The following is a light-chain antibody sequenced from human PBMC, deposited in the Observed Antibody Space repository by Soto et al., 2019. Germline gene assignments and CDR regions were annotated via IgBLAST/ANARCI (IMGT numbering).Light chain of an antibody. Sequence: EIVMTQSPATLSVAPGERVTLSCRASQGVSRKLAWYQHKSGQAPRLLISGASAGATGIPARFSGSGSGTAFTLNISSLQSEDCAIYYCQQYHTWPITFGGGTKVEIK. J-gene: IGKJ4*01. CDR3: QQYHTWPIT. CDR2: GAS. CDR1: QGVSRK. V-gene: IGKV3-15*01.